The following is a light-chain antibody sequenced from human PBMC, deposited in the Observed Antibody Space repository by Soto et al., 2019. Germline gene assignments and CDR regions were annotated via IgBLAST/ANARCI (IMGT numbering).Light chain of an antibody. Sequence: DLQMTQSPSTLSGSVGDRVTITCRASQTISSWLAWYQQKPGKAPKLLIYKASSLESGVPSRFSGSGSGTDFTLTISCLQPEDFATYYCQQTYTTPEITFGQGTRLEIK. CDR3: QQTYTTPEIT. CDR1: QTISSW. V-gene: IGKV1-5*03. J-gene: IGKJ5*01. CDR2: KAS.